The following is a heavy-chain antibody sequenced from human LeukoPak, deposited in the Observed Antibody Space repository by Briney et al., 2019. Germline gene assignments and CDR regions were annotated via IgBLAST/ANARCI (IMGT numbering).Heavy chain of an antibody. Sequence: GGSLRLSCAASGFTFSSYGMHWVRQAPGEGLERVAVIWYDGSNKYYADSVKGRFTISRDDSKNTLYLQMNSLRAEDTAVYYCEREASFDYWGQGTLVTVSS. J-gene: IGHJ4*02. CDR1: GFTFSSYG. CDR2: IWYDGSNK. CDR3: EREASFDY. V-gene: IGHV3-33*01.